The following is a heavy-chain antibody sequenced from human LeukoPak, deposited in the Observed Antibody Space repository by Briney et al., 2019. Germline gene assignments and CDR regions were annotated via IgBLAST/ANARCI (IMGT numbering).Heavy chain of an antibody. J-gene: IGHJ6*02. Sequence: PGASLRLSCAASGFTFTSYAMTWVRQAPGKGLEWVSSIDAGGGGTYHSDSVKGRFTISRDNSMNTLYLQMNSLRADDTAVYYCGRPTKYWLVRGNGVDVWGQGTTVTVSS. D-gene: IGHD6-19*01. CDR2: IDAGGGGT. CDR3: GRPTKYWLVRGNGVDV. V-gene: IGHV3-23*01. CDR1: GFTFTSYA.